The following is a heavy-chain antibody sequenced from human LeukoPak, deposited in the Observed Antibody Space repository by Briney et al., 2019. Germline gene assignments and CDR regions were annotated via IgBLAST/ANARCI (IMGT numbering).Heavy chain of an antibody. J-gene: IGHJ3*01. CDR1: GYTLTELS. V-gene: IGHV1-24*01. CDR3: ATDNWNDAFDAFDV. D-gene: IGHD1-20*01. CDR2: SDPEDGET. Sequence: ASVKVSCKVSGYTLTELSMHWVRQAPGKGLEWMGGSDPEDGETIYAQKFQGRVTMTEDTSTDTAYMELSSLRSEDTAVYYCATDNWNDAFDAFDVWGQGTMVTVSP.